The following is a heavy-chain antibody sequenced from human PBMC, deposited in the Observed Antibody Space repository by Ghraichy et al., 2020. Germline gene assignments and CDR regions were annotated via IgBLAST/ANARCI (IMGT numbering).Heavy chain of an antibody. Sequence: SETLSLTCTVSGGSITTSPNYCGWIRQPPGKGLEWIGSIYHSGNTYYNPSLKSRVLISVDTSKNQFSLKLTSVTAADTALYYCAGNWNDVGGPFDYWGQGSLVTVSS. J-gene: IGHJ4*02. CDR2: IYHSGNT. D-gene: IGHD1-1*01. CDR1: GGSITTSPNY. CDR3: AGNWNDVGGPFDY. V-gene: IGHV4-39*01.